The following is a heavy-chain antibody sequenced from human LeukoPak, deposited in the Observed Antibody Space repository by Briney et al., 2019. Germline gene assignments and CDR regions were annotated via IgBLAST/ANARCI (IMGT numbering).Heavy chain of an antibody. CDR3: ARMYSSSWYLFDY. D-gene: IGHD6-13*01. V-gene: IGHV4-59*01. CDR2: IYYSGST. J-gene: IGHJ4*02. CDR1: GGSISSYY. Sequence: SETLSLTCTVSGGSISSYYWSWVRQPPGKGLEWIGYIYYSGSTNYNPSLKSRVTISVDTSKNQFSLKLSSVTAADTAVYYCARMYSSSWYLFDYWGQGTLVTVSS.